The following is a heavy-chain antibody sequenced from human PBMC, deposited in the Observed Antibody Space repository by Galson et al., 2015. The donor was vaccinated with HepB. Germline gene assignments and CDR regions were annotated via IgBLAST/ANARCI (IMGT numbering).Heavy chain of an antibody. V-gene: IGHV3-30*18. CDR1: GFTFSGYV. D-gene: IGHD5-12*01. Sequence: SLRLSCAASGFTFSGYVMHWVRQAPGKGLEWVAVISYDGSNKYYANSVKGRFTISRDNSKSTLYLQMNSLRAEDTAIYYCAKDPAIQMWLPQLDYWGQGTQVTVSS. CDR2: ISYDGSNK. J-gene: IGHJ4*02. CDR3: AKDPAIQMWLPQLDY.